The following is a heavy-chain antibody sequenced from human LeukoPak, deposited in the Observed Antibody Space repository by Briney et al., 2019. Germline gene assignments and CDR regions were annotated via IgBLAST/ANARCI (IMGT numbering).Heavy chain of an antibody. J-gene: IGHJ4*02. V-gene: IGHV4-59*01. Sequence: SETLSLTCTVSGGSISSYYWSWIRQPPGKGLEWIGYIYYSGSTNYNPSLKSRVTISVDTSKNQFSLKLSSVTAADTAVYYCARRGRYSNRPYDYWGQGTLFTVSS. D-gene: IGHD4-11*01. CDR3: ARRGRYSNRPYDY. CDR1: GGSISSYY. CDR2: IYYSGST.